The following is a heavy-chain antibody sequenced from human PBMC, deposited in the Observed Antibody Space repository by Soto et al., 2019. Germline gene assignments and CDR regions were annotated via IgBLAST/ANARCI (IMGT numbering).Heavy chain of an antibody. CDR3: ATALWCRSTSCTLDY. CDR1: GGTFGSYA. Sequence: QVQLVQSGAEVKKPGSSVKVSCKASGGTFGSYAFSWVRQAPGQGLEWMGGIIPVSGAAHYAQKFQGRVTITADESTSTAYMELSSLSFQDTAVYYCATALWCRSTSCTLDYWGQGTRVIVSS. CDR2: IIPVSGAA. D-gene: IGHD2-2*01. J-gene: IGHJ4*02. V-gene: IGHV1-69*01.